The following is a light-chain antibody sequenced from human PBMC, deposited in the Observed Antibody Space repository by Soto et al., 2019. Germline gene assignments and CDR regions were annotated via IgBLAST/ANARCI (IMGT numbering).Light chain of an antibody. V-gene: IGLV2-14*01. CDR3: SSYTSSSTQV. J-gene: IGLJ1*01. CDR2: DVS. Sequence: QSVLTQTASVSGSPGQSITISCTGTSSDVGGYNYVSWYQQHPGKAPKLMIYDVSNRPSGVSNRFSGSKSGNTASLTISGLQAEDEADYYCSSYTSSSTQVFGTGTQLTVL. CDR1: SSDVGGYNY.